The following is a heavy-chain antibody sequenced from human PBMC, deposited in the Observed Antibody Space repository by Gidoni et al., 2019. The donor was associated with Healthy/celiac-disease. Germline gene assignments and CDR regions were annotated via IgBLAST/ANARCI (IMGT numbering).Heavy chain of an antibody. CDR2: IYPGDSDT. V-gene: IGHV5-51*01. CDR3: ARQYCSSTSCYGLDY. Sequence: EVQLVQSGAEVKKPGESLKISCQGSGYSFTRYWIGWVRQMPGKGLEWMGIIYPGDSDTRYSPSFQGQVTISADKSISTAYLQWSSLKASDTAMYYCARQYCSSTSCYGLDYWGQGTLVTVSS. D-gene: IGHD2-2*01. CDR1: GYSFTRYW. J-gene: IGHJ4*02.